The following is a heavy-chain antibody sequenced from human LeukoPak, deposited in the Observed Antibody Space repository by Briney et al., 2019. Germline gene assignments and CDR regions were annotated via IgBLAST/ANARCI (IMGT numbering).Heavy chain of an antibody. D-gene: IGHD6-13*01. J-gene: IGHJ4*02. CDR3: AKSYSSSPYYFDY. CDR1: GFTFSNHG. CDR2: ISPSGDIT. Sequence: GGSLRLSCAASGFTFSNHGMNWVRQAPGKGLEWVSGISPSGDITYYADSVKGRFTISRDNSKNTLYLQMNSLRAEDTAVYYCAKSYSSSPYYFDYWGQGTLVTVSS. V-gene: IGHV3-23*01.